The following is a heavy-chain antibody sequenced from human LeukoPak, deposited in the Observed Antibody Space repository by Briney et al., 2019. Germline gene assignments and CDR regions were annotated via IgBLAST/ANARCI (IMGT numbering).Heavy chain of an antibody. CDR1: GFTFSSYA. V-gene: IGHV3-66*01. D-gene: IGHD1-26*01. CDR3: ARDPVGAIGYGMDV. J-gene: IGHJ6*02. Sequence: GGSLRLSCVASGFTFSSYAMSWVRQAPGKGLEWVSVIYSGGSTIYADSVKGRFTISRDSSKNTLYLQMNSLRAEDTAVYYCARDPVGAIGYGMDVWGQGTTVTVSS. CDR2: IYSGGST.